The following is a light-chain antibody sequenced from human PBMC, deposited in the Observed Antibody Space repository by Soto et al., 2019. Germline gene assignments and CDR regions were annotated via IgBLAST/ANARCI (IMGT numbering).Light chain of an antibody. CDR1: QSISYW. J-gene: IGKJ1*01. CDR2: DVS. CDR3: QHYNSYSEA. Sequence: DIQMTQSPSTLSASVGDRVTITCRASQSISYWLAWYQQKPGKAPNLLIYDVSNLESGVPSRFSGSASGTEFTLTISSLQPDDFATYYCQHYNSYSEAFGQGTKVDI. V-gene: IGKV1-5*01.